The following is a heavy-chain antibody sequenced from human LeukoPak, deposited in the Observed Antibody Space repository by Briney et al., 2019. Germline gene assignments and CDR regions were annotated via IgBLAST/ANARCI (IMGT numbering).Heavy chain of an antibody. Sequence: ASVKVSCKASGYTFTSYDINWVRQATGQGLEWMGWMNPNSGNTGYAQKFQGRVTMTRNTSISTAYMELSSLRSEDTAVYYCAGGTGGIAAAHLDYWGQGTLVTVSS. CDR1: GYTFTSYD. CDR2: MNPNSGNT. D-gene: IGHD6-13*01. V-gene: IGHV1-8*01. CDR3: AGGTGGIAAAHLDY. J-gene: IGHJ4*02.